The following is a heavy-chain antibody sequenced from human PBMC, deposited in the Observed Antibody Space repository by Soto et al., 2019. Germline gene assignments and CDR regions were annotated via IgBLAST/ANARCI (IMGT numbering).Heavy chain of an antibody. D-gene: IGHD3-22*01. V-gene: IGHV3-66*01. Sequence: GGSLRLSCTASAFTVSSNYMSWVRQAPGKGLEWVSVIYSGGSRYYADSVKGRFTISRDNSKNTLYLQMNSLRAEDTAVYYCARVAYDSSGYTYYYGMDVWGQGTTVTVSS. CDR1: AFTVSSNY. CDR3: ARVAYDSSGYTYYYGMDV. CDR2: IYSGGSR. J-gene: IGHJ6*02.